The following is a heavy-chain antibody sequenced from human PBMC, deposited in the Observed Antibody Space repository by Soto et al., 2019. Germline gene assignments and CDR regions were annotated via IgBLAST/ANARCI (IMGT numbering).Heavy chain of an antibody. CDR2: INPNSGGT. J-gene: IGHJ4*02. CDR1: GYTFTGYY. V-gene: IGHV1-2*04. Sequence: QVQLVQSGAEVKKPGASVKVSCKASGYTFTGYYMHWVRQAPGQGLEWMGWINPNSGGTNYAQKFQGWVTMTRDTYXXTAYMELSRLRSDDTAVYYCAREDLLWCGELVFDYWGQGTLVTVSS. D-gene: IGHD3-10*01. CDR3: AREDLLWCGELVFDY.